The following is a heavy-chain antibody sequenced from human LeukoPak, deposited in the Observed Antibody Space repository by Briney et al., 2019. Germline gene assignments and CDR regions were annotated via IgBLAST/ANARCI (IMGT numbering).Heavy chain of an antibody. Sequence: SGGSLRLSCAASGFTFNTYAMNWVRQAPGKGLEWVSGISGSGGNTYYADSVKGRFTISRDNSKNTLYLQMNSLRAEDTAVYHCAKVTGPYCRSITCQELDFWGQGTLVTVSS. V-gene: IGHV3-23*01. CDR1: GFTFNTYA. J-gene: IGHJ4*02. CDR3: AKVTGPYCRSITCQELDF. D-gene: IGHD2-2*01. CDR2: ISGSGGNT.